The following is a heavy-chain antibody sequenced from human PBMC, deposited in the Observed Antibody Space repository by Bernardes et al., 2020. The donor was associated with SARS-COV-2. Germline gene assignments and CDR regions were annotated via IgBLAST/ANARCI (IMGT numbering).Heavy chain of an antibody. J-gene: IGHJ4*02. D-gene: IGHD6-13*01. CDR1: GFTFDDYA. Sequence: GGSLRLSCAASGFTFDDYAMHWVRQAPGKGLEWVSGISWNSGSIGYADSVKGRFTISRDNAKNSLYLQMNSLRAEDTALYYCAKLEQQLARPDYWGQGTLVTVSS. CDR3: AKLEQQLARPDY. CDR2: ISWNSGSI. V-gene: IGHV3-9*01.